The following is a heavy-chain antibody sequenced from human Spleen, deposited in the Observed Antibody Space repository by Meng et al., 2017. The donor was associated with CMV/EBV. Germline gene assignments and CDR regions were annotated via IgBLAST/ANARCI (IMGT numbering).Heavy chain of an antibody. V-gene: IGHV3-23*01. CDR2: ISGSDGTR. D-gene: IGHD6-19*01. Sequence: TGSGFTFSAYVMSWVRQAPGKGLEWVSTISGSDGTRDYADSVKGRFTVSRDNSKRTLYLQMSSLTVDDTAVYYCAIPIAVAGTHDYWGQGTLVTVSS. J-gene: IGHJ4*02. CDR3: AIPIAVAGTHDY. CDR1: GFTFSAYV.